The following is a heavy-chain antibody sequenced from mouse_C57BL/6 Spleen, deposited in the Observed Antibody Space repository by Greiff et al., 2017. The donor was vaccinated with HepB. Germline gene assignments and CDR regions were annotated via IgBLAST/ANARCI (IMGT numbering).Heavy chain of an antibody. V-gene: IGHV1-20*01. D-gene: IGHD1-1*01. Sequence: VHVKQSGPELVKPGDSVKISCKASGYSFTGYFMNWVMQSHGKSLEWIGRINPYNGDTFYNQKFKGKATLTVDKSSSTAHMELRSLTSEDSAVYYCARGDYYGSSWGYFDYWGQGTTLTVSS. CDR3: ARGDYYGSSWGYFDY. J-gene: IGHJ2*01. CDR1: GYSFTGYF. CDR2: INPYNGDT.